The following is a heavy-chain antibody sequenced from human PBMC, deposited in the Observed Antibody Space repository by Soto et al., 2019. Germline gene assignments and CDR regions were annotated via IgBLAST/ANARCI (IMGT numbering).Heavy chain of an antibody. J-gene: IGHJ4*02. Sequence: QLQLQESGPGLVKPSVTLSLTCTISGGSINDYYWSWIRQPPGKGLEWNGYSYYSGITNYNPSLTSRLTISLDTSNNQCSLKLTSVTAADTAVYYCATGRVYYGSEFWGQGTLVTVSS. V-gene: IGHV4-59*01. CDR2: SYYSGIT. D-gene: IGHD3-10*01. CDR3: ATGRVYYGSEF. CDR1: GGSINDYY.